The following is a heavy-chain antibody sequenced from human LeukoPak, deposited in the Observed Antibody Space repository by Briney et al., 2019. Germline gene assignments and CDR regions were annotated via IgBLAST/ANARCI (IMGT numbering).Heavy chain of an antibody. CDR2: INPNSGGT. D-gene: IGHD3-3*01. J-gene: IGHJ6*02. Sequence: SVTVSCKASGYTFTGYYMHWVRQAPGQGLEWMGWINPNSGGTKYAPNFQDRVTMTRETPISTAYMELSRLRADETAVYYCERGETSITSFGVVLLATQPLGQRGGMDVWGQGTNVTVPS. V-gene: IGHV1-2*02. CDR3: ERGETSITSFGVVLLATQPLGQRGGMDV. CDR1: GYTFTGYY.